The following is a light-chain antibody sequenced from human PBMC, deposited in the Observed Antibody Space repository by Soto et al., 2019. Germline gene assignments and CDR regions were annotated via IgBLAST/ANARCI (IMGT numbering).Light chain of an antibody. CDR2: AAS. CDR3: QQSYNSPQT. V-gene: IGKV1-39*01. J-gene: IGKJ5*01. CDR1: QTIMTY. Sequence: DIQMTQTQSSLSASVGDEVTITCRASQTIMTYLNWYQLKPGKPPRLLIYAASSLQSGVPSRFSGSGSGTDFTLTISSLQPEDFATYSCQQSYNSPQTFGQGARPEI.